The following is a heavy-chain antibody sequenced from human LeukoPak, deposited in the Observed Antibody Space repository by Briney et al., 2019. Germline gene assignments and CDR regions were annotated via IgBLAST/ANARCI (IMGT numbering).Heavy chain of an antibody. V-gene: IGHV4-61*02. CDR2: VYISGTT. CDR1: GGPMSSGSYY. CDR3: ARATDYLDAFDI. D-gene: IGHD4-11*01. J-gene: IGHJ3*02. Sequence: TLSLTCTVSGGPMSSGSYYWSWIRQPAGKGLEWIGRVYISGTTNYNPSLKSRVSISVDASKNFFSLILSSVTAADTAVYYCARATDYLDAFDIWGQGTMVTVSS.